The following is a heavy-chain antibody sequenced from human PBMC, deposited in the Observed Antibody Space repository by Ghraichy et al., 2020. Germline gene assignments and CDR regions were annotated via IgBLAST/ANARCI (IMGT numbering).Heavy chain of an antibody. CDR3: ARGGLLAYYYDSSGYYLGY. CDR1: GFTVSSNY. Sequence: GGSLRLSCAASGFTVSSNYMSWVRQAPGKGLEWVSVIYSGGSTYYADSVKGRFTISRDNSKNTLYLQMNSLRAEDTAVYYCARGGLLAYYYDSSGYYLGYWGQGTLVTVSS. CDR2: IYSGGST. V-gene: IGHV3-66*01. J-gene: IGHJ4*02. D-gene: IGHD3-22*01.